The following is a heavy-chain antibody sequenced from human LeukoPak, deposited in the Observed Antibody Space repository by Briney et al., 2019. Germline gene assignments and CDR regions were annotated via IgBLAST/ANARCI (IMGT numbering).Heavy chain of an antibody. J-gene: IGHJ4*02. CDR2: INPNSGGT. CDR3: ARARYRKEVCEFDY. D-gene: IGHD1-1*01. Sequence: GASVKVSCKASGYTFTGYYMHWVRQAPGQGLEWMGWINPNSGGTRYAQKFQSGVTMTRDTSTSTAYMELSRLRSDDTAVYYCARARYRKEVCEFDYWGQGTLVTVSS. CDR1: GYTFTGYY. V-gene: IGHV1-2*02.